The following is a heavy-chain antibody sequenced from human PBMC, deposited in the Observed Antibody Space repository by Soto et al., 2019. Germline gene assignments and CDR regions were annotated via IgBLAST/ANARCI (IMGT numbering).Heavy chain of an antibody. V-gene: IGHV3-48*01. D-gene: IGHD6-13*01. CDR2: ISSSSSTI. Sequence: GGSLRLSCAASGFTFSTYSMNWVRQAPGKGLEWVSYISSSSSTIFYTDSVKGRFTVSRDNAKNSLYLQMNSLRAEDTAVYYCARHPERIAQIGWFDPWGQGTLVTVSS. J-gene: IGHJ5*02. CDR3: ARHPERIAQIGWFDP. CDR1: GFTFSTYS.